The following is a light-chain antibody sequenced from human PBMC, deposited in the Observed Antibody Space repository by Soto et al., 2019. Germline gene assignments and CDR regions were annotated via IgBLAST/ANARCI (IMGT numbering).Light chain of an antibody. Sequence: DIHMTHSPSSLSASVGDRVTITCRASQSISSFLNWYQQRPGKAPNLLIYAASTLRYGVPSRFRGSESGTEFTLTISSLQPEDFATYFCQQSYTTPWTFGQGTKVDIK. J-gene: IGKJ1*01. V-gene: IGKV1-39*01. CDR1: QSISSF. CDR3: QQSYTTPWT. CDR2: AAS.